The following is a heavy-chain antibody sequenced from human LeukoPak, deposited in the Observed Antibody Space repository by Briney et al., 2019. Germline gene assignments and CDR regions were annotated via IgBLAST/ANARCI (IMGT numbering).Heavy chain of an antibody. J-gene: IGHJ3*02. CDR3: AKDDGGSPPDAFDI. CDR2: ISYSGGST. D-gene: IGHD1-26*01. V-gene: IGHV3-23*01. CDR1: GFTFSSYA. Sequence: GGSLRLSCAASGFTFSSYAMSWVRQAPGKGLEWVSTISYSGGSTYYADSVKGRFAISRDSSKNTLYLQMNGLRGEDTAVYYCAKDDGGSPPDAFDIWGQGTMVTVSS.